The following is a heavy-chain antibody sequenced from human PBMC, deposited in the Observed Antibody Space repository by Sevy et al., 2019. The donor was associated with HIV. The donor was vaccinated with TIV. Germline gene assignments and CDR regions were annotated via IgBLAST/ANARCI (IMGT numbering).Heavy chain of an antibody. CDR3: AKHRLYCTTTRCYSGQFDY. CDR1: GFTFGDYA. D-gene: IGHD2-2*01. Sequence: GGSLRLSCAASGFTFGDYAMTWVRQAPGKGLEWISAASNTAVNTFYADSVKGRFTISRDKSKNTLYLQMNSLRAEDTAVYYCAKHRLYCTTTRCYSGQFDYWGQGALVTVSS. V-gene: IGHV3-23*01. CDR2: ASNTAVNT. J-gene: IGHJ4*02.